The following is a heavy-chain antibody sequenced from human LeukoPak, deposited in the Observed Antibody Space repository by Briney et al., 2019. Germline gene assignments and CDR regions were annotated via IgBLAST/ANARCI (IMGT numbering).Heavy chain of an antibody. J-gene: IGHJ4*02. V-gene: IGHV3-33*01. CDR2: IWYDGRDK. D-gene: IGHD6-13*01. Sequence: GGSLRLSCAASGFIFRSYGMHWVRQTPGEGLEWVAAIWYDGRDKYYADSVKGRFTISRDNSENTLSLQMNSLRGEDTAVYNCARDIVATGGRYFDHWGQGTLVTVSS. CDR1: GFIFRSYG. CDR3: ARDIVATGGRYFDH.